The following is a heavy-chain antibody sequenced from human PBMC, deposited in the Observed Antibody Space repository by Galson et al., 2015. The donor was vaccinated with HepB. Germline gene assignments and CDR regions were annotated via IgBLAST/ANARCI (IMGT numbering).Heavy chain of an antibody. J-gene: IGHJ6*02. CDR3: AREVVSGGLGMDV. V-gene: IGHV3-30-3*01. Sequence: SLRLSCAASGFTFSNYAMHWVRQAPGKGLEWLAVMSYDGSTKYYADSVKGRFTISRANSKSTLYLQMDSLRAEDTAVYYCAREVVSGGLGMDVWGPGTTVTVSS. CDR2: MSYDGSTK. D-gene: IGHD1-14*01. CDR1: GFTFSNYA.